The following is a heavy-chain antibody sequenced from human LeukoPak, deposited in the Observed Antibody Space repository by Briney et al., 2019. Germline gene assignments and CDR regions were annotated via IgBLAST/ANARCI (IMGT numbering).Heavy chain of an antibody. CDR2: IYTSGST. CDR3: ARDHCSSTSCPYNWFDP. J-gene: IGHJ5*02. V-gene: IGHV4-4*07. Sequence: PSETLSLTCTVSGSSISSYYWSWIRQPAGKGLEWIGRIYTSGSTNYNPSLKSRVTMSVDTSKNQFSLKLSFVTAADTAVYYCARDHCSSTSCPYNWFDPWGQGTLVTVSS. CDR1: GSSISSYY. D-gene: IGHD2-2*01.